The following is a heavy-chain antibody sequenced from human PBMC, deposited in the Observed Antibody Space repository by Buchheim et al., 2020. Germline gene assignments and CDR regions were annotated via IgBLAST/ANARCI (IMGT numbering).Heavy chain of an antibody. V-gene: IGHV3-30*02. CDR1: GFTFSSYG. J-gene: IGHJ4*02. CDR2: IRYDGSNK. CDR3: ARPGDTAMVYAFDY. D-gene: IGHD5-18*01. Sequence: QVQLVESGGGVVQPGRSLRLSCAASGFTFSSYGMHWVRQAPGKGLEWEAFIRYDGSNKYYADSVKGRFTISRDNSKNTLYLQMNSLRAEDTAVYYCARPGDTAMVYAFDYWGQGTL.